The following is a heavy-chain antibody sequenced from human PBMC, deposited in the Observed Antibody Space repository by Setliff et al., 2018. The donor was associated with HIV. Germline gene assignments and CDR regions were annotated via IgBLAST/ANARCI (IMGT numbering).Heavy chain of an antibody. CDR3: ARIWLHKDADIPRFDP. CDR2: IYRSGST. J-gene: IGHJ5*02. CDR1: YYSVNSDYH. D-gene: IGHD6-19*01. Sequence: PSETLSLPCVVSYYSVNSDYHWGWIRQSPGRGLQWIGHIYRSGSTYYNPSLSGRVTMSIDTSKDQFSLKLTSLTAADTAVYYCARIWLHKDADIPRFDPWGQGILVTVS. V-gene: IGHV4-38-2*01.